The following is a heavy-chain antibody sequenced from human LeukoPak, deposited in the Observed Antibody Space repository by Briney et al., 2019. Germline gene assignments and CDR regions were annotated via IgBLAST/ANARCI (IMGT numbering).Heavy chain of an antibody. CDR1: GDSISSSNYY. Sequence: SETLSLTCTVSGDSISSSNYYWGWIRQPPGKGLEWIGSIFYSGSSYYNPPLKSRVTISVDTSKNQFSLKVSSVTAADTAVYYCARHRGGFGYYDSSGYFRRRAFDYWGQGTLVTVSS. D-gene: IGHD3-22*01. V-gene: IGHV4-39*07. CDR2: IFYSGSS. J-gene: IGHJ4*02. CDR3: ARHRGGFGYYDSSGYFRRRAFDY.